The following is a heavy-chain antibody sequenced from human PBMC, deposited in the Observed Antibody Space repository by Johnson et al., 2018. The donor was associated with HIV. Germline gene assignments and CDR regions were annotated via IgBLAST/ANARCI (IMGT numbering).Heavy chain of an antibody. CDR2: ISSSGVTK. V-gene: IGHV3-11*04. CDR3: ARDSTPWGGDYVGYAFDI. D-gene: IGHD4-17*01. J-gene: IGHJ3*02. CDR1: GFSFSDYY. Sequence: QVQLVESGGDLVKPGGSLRLSCAASGFSFSDYYMSWIRQAPGKGLQWVSSISSSGVTKYYADSVKGRFTISRDNAKKSLYLQMNSLRAEDTALYYCARDSTPWGGDYVGYAFDIWGRGTMVTVSS.